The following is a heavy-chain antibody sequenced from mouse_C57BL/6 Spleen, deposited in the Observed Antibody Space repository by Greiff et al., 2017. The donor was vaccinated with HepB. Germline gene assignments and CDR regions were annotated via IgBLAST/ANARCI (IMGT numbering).Heavy chain of an antibody. J-gene: IGHJ4*01. Sequence: QVQLQQPGAELVKPGASVKLSCKASGYTFTSYWMQWVKQRPGQGLEWIGEIDPSDSYTNYNQKFKGKATLTVDTSSSTAYMQLSSLTSEDSAVYYCATGSYWGQGTSVTVSS. CDR2: IDPSDSYT. CDR3: ATGSY. V-gene: IGHV1-50*01. CDR1: GYTFTSYW.